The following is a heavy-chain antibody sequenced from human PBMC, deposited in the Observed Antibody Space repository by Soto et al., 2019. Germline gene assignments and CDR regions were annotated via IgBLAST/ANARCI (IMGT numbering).Heavy chain of an antibody. V-gene: IGHV1-18*01. CDR2: ISAYNGNT. D-gene: IGHD2-2*01. CDR1: GYTFTSYG. CDR3: ARDNGPAGEWSYYYYGMDV. Sequence: ASVKVSCKDSGYTFTSYGISWVHQAPGQGIEWMGWISAYNGNTNYAQKLQGRVTMTTDTSTSTAYMELRSLRSDDSAVYYCARDNGPAGEWSYYYYGMDVWGQGTTVTVSS. J-gene: IGHJ6*02.